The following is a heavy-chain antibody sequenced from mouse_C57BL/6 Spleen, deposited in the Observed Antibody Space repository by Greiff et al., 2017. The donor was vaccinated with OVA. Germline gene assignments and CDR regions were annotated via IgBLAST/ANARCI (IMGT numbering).Heavy chain of an antibody. CDR1: GYTFTSYW. V-gene: IGHV1-61*01. J-gene: IGHJ3*01. CDR3: AANYDGWFAY. D-gene: IGHD2-4*01. CDR2: IYPSDSET. Sequence: QVQLQQPGAELVRPGSSVKLSCKASGYTFTSYWMAWVKQRPGQGLEWIGNIYPSDSETHYNQKFKDKATLTVDKSSSTAYMQLSSLTSEDSAVYYCAANYDGWFAYWGQGTLVTVSA.